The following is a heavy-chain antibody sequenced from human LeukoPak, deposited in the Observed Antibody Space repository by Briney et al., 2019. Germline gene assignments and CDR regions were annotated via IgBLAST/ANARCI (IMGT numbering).Heavy chain of an antibody. CDR1: VFTLSSYA. Sequence: PGGSLRLSCAASVFTLSSYAISWVRQAPGRGLEWVSAISGSGGSTYYADAVKGRFTISRDNSKNTLYLQMNSLRAEDTAVYYCAKEDIVATILDYWGQGTLVTVSS. CDR3: AKEDIVATILDY. CDR2: ISGSGGST. J-gene: IGHJ4*02. V-gene: IGHV3-23*01. D-gene: IGHD5-12*01.